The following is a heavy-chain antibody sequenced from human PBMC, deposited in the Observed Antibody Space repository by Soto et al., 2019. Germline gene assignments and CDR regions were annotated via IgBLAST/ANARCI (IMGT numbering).Heavy chain of an antibody. J-gene: IGHJ4*02. CDR1: GDSSTSYD. CDR2: MNPNSGNT. Sequence: ASVKVSCKASGDSSTSYDINWVRQATGQGLEWMGWMNPNSGNTGYAQKFQGRVTMTRNTSISTAYMELSSLRSEDTAVYYCARERYSAYVCAYWGQGPPVTVSS. V-gene: IGHV1-8*01. CDR3: ARERYSAYVCAY. D-gene: IGHD5-12*01.